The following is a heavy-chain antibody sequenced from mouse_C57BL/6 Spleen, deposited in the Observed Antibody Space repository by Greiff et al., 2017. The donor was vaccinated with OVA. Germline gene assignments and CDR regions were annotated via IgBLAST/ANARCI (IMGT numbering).Heavy chain of an antibody. V-gene: IGHV1-72*01. J-gene: IGHJ4*01. D-gene: IGHD1-1*01. Sequence: QVQLQQPGAELVKPGASVKLSCKASGYTFTSYWMHWVKQRPGRGLEWIGRIDPNSGGTKYNEKFKSKATLTVDKPSSTAYMQRSSLTSEDSAVYYCARSSPLYYGSTLYYAMDYWGQGTSVTVSS. CDR1: GYTFTSYW. CDR3: ARSSPLYYGSTLYYAMDY. CDR2: IDPNSGGT.